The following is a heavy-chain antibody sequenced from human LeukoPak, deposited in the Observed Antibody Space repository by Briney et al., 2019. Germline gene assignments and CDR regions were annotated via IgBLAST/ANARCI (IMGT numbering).Heavy chain of an antibody. CDR1: GFTFSNYG. D-gene: IGHD3-22*01. CDR3: ARGNYYDSSGYSQYFQH. V-gene: IGHV3-33*01. J-gene: IGHJ1*01. CDR2: IWYDGSNK. Sequence: GRSLRLSCAASGFTFSNYGMHWVRQAPGKGLEWVAVIWYDGSNKYYADSVKGRFTISRDNSKNTLYLQMNSLRAEDTAVYYCARGNYYDSSGYSQYFQHWGQGTLVTVSS.